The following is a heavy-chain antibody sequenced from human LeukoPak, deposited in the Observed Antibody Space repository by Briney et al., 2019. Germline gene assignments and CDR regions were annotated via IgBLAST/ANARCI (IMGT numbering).Heavy chain of an antibody. V-gene: IGHV4-59*08. Sequence: SETLSLTCTVSGGSISSYYWSWIRQPPGKGLEWIGYIYYSGSTYYNPSLKSRVTISVDTSKNQFSLKLSSVTAADTAVYYCARHVLSSPPPHYYYYMDVWGKGTTVTVSS. CDR2: IYYSGST. J-gene: IGHJ6*03. D-gene: IGHD3-16*01. CDR1: GGSISSYY. CDR3: ARHVLSSPPPHYYYYMDV.